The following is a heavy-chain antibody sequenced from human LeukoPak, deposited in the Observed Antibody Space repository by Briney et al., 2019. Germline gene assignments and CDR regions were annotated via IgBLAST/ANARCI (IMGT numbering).Heavy chain of an antibody. Sequence: GGSLRLSCAASGFTVSSNYMSWVRQAPGKGLEWVSVIYSGGSTYYADSVKGRFTTSRDNSKNTLYLQMNSLRAEDTAVYYCARDPAKGYYYYGMDVWGQGTTVTVSS. CDR1: GFTVSSNY. J-gene: IGHJ6*02. CDR2: IYSGGST. V-gene: IGHV3-66*02. D-gene: IGHD4/OR15-4a*01. CDR3: ARDPAKGYYYYGMDV.